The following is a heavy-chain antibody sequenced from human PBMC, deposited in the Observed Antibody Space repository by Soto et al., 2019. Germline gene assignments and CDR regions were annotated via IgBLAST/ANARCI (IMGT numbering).Heavy chain of an antibody. CDR2: IYYSGST. D-gene: IGHD2-15*01. CDR3: ARRVSLGYCSGGSCYDENYFDY. CDR1: GVSISSYY. Sequence: PSETLSLTCTVSGVSISSYYWSWIRQPTGKGLEWIGYIYYSGSTNYNPSLKSRVTISVDTSKNQFSLKLSSVTAADTAVYYCARRVSLGYCSGGSCYDENYFDYWGQGTLVTVSS. V-gene: IGHV4-59*08. J-gene: IGHJ4*02.